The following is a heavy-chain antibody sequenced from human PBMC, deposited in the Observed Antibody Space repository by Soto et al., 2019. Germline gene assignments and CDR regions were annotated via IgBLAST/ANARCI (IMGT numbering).Heavy chain of an antibody. CDR2: IYPGDSDT. V-gene: IGHV5-51*01. CDR3: ARIGGIVDTGTCIQ. D-gene: IGHD1-26*01. CDR1: GYRFSTYW. Sequence: GESLKISCKASGYRFSTYWIGWVRQRPGKGPEWMAIIYPGDSDTRENPSFQGQVTISADKSSNTVHLQWRSLKASDTAIYYCARIGGIVDTGTCIQWGQGTTVTVYS. J-gene: IGHJ4*02.